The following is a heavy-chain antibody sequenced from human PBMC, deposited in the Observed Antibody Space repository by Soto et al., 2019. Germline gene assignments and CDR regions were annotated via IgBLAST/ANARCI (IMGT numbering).Heavy chain of an antibody. Sequence: SETLSLTCTVSGGSISSYYCSWIRQPPGKGLEWIGYIYYSGSTNYNPSLKSRVTISVDRSKNQFSLKLSSVTDADTAVYYCAREGYSSADYGMDVWGQGTTVTVSS. D-gene: IGHD3-16*02. CDR3: AREGYSSADYGMDV. CDR1: GGSISSYY. V-gene: IGHV4-59*01. J-gene: IGHJ6*02. CDR2: IYYSGST.